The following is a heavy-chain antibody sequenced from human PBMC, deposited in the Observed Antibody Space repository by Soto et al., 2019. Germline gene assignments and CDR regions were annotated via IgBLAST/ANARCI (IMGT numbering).Heavy chain of an antibody. CDR1: GFTFSSYF. CDR3: VIFASANPTAHLDY. CDR2: ISYDGSNK. Sequence: GGSLRLSCAGSGFTFSSYFMHWVRQAPGKGLEWVAVISYDGSNKYYTDSVKGRFTISRDNSKNTQYLQMNSLRPEDTAVYYCVIFASANPTAHLDYWGQGTLVTVSS. D-gene: IGHD2-21*02. J-gene: IGHJ4*02. V-gene: IGHV3-30-3*01.